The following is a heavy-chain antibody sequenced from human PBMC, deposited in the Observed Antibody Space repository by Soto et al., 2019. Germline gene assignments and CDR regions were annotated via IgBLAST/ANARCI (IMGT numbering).Heavy chain of an antibody. D-gene: IGHD2-15*01. CDR2: IYPGDSDT. V-gene: IGHV5-51*01. J-gene: IGHJ6*02. Sequence: PGESLKISCKGSGYSFTSYWIGWVRQMPGKGLEWMGIIYPGDSDTRSSQSFQGQVTISANKSISTSYLQWSRLKASDTAMYYCARRCGGSCYSGYYGMDVWGQGTTVTVSS. CDR3: ARRCGGSCYSGYYGMDV. CDR1: GYSFTSYW.